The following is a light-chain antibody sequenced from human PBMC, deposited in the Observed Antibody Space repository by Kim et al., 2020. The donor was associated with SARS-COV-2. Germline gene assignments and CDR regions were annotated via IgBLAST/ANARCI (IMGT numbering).Light chain of an antibody. CDR1: TLRSYY. Sequence: ALGQTVTITCQGDTLRSYYADWYQVKPGQAPILVIYGENNRPSGIPDRFSGSNSGNTASLTITGAQAEDEADYYCKSRYNSGNHVVFGGGTQLTVL. V-gene: IGLV3-19*01. CDR3: KSRYNSGNHVV. J-gene: IGLJ2*01. CDR2: GEN.